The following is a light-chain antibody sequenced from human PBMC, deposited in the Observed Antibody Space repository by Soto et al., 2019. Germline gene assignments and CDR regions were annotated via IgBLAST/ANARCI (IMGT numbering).Light chain of an antibody. CDR3: QQLKTYPYT. CDR1: QAINKF. Sequence: IQLTQSPSSLSASVGDRVTLTCRASQAINKFLAWFQQTPGKAPKLLVYSASTLHSGVPSRFSGSGSGTDFALTISSLQPEDFATYYCQQLKTYPYTFGQGTRLDIK. CDR2: SAS. V-gene: IGKV1-9*01. J-gene: IGKJ2*01.